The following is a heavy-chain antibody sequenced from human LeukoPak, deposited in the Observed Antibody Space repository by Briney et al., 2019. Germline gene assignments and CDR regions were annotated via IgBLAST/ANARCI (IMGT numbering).Heavy chain of an antibody. CDR1: GLTFDDYA. J-gene: IGHJ4*02. CDR2: ISWNSGSI. V-gene: IGHV3-9*01. Sequence: GGSLRLSCAASGLTFDDYAMHWVRQAPGKGLEWVSGISWNSGSIGYADSVKGRFTISRDNAKNSLYLQMNSLRAEDTALYYCAKAPNYYDSSGYSWGQGTLVTVSS. CDR3: AKAPNYYDSSGYS. D-gene: IGHD3-22*01.